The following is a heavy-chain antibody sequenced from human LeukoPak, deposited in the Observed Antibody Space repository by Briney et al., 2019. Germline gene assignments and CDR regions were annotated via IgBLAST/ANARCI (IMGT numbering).Heavy chain of an antibody. J-gene: IGHJ4*02. Sequence: SGGSLRLPCAASGFTFDNYAMSWVRQTPGKGLEWVSAIGGSGDDTSYADSVKGRFTVSRDNSKNTLYLQMSSLRAEDTAVYYCAKPRWVTTNNYDYWGLGTLVTVSS. CDR1: GFTFDNYA. D-gene: IGHD4-17*01. CDR2: IGGSGDDT. V-gene: IGHV3-23*01. CDR3: AKPRWVTTNNYDY.